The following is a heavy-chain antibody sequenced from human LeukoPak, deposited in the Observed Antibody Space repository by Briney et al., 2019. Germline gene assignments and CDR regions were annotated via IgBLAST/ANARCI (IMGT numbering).Heavy chain of an antibody. CDR2: ISGSGGTT. V-gene: IGHV3-23*01. CDR3: ARDGHYDILTGYFQD. Sequence: GGSLRLSCAASGFTFSSYDKSWVRQAPGKGLEWVSVISGSGGTTYYADSVKGRFTISRDNSKNTLYLQMNSLRAEDTAVYYCARDGHYDILTGYFQDWGQGTLVTVSS. CDR1: GFTFSSYD. J-gene: IGHJ1*01. D-gene: IGHD3-9*01.